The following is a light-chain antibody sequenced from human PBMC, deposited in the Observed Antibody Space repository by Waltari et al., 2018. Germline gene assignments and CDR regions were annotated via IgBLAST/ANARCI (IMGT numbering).Light chain of an antibody. J-gene: IGKJ1*01. CDR1: QSVSGN. Sequence: EIVLTQSPVTLSLSPGERATLTCSADQSVSGNLAWYQHKPGQAPRLLIYEIFNRATGIPARFSGSGSGTDFTLTISSLEPEDFATYYCQQRGGWPLTFGPGTRVEIK. CDR3: QQRGGWPLT. V-gene: IGKV3-11*01. CDR2: EIF.